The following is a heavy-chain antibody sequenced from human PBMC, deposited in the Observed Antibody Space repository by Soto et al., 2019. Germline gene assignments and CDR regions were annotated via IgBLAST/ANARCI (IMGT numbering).Heavy chain of an antibody. Sequence: EEQLLASGGGLVQPGGSLTLSCAASGFTFRAYGMSWIRQTPEKGLEWVSSINLFDGRTYYTDSVKGRFTISKDDSKSTVSVQLNSLRVDDTAIYYCARGGVYGTDHYSRGMDVWGQGRPVTVS. CDR1: GFTFRAYG. CDR2: INLFDGRT. V-gene: IGHV3-23*01. D-gene: IGHD4-17*01. CDR3: ARGGVYGTDHYSRGMDV. J-gene: IGHJ6*02.